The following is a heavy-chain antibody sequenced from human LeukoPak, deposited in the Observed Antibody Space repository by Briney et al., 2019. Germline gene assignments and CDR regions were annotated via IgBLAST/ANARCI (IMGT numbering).Heavy chain of an antibody. CDR1: GYTFTSYG. V-gene: IGHV1-18*01. CDR2: ISAYNGNT. J-gene: IGHJ6*03. Sequence: ASVKVSCKASGYTFTSYGISWVRQAPGQGLEWMGWISAYNGNTNYAQKLQGRVTMTTDTSTSTAYMELRSLRSDDTAVYYCASQDYDFWSGYYGYYYYMDVWGKGATLTISS. D-gene: IGHD3-3*01. CDR3: ASQDYDFWSGYYGYYYYMDV.